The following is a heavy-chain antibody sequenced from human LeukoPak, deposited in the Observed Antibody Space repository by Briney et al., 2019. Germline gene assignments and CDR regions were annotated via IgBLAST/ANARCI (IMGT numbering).Heavy chain of an antibody. V-gene: IGHV4-59*01. CDR2: IYYSGRP. CDR3: ARMDIVTELYFQH. D-gene: IGHD5-12*01. CDR1: GGHISNYY. Sequence: PSETLPLTCTVHGGHISNYYWSWIRQPPAKGLEWIGYIYYSGRPNSNPSLKSRVTISVYTSKNQFSLKLSSVTAADTAVYYCARMDIVTELYFQHWGQGTLVTVSS. J-gene: IGHJ1*01.